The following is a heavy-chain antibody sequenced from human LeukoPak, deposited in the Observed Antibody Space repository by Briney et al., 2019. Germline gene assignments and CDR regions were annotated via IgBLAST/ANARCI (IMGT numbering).Heavy chain of an antibody. CDR2: ISGRGGDT. J-gene: IGHJ4*02. CDR1: GFTFGNYA. Sequence: GGSLRLSCIGSGFTFGNYAMNWVRQAPGKGLEWVSAISGRGGDTFYADSVKGRFTFSRDNSKNTMFLQMNSLRAEDTALYYCAKEARDILTHYYWGSQFDYWGQGTLVIVSS. CDR3: AKEARDILTHYYWGSQFDY. D-gene: IGHD3-9*01. V-gene: IGHV3-23*01.